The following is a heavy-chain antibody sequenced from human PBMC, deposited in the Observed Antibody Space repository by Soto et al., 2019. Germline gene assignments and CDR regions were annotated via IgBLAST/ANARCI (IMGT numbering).Heavy chain of an antibody. CDR2: IYYSGST. Sequence: LETLSLTFTVSGGSISSYYWSWIRQAPGKGLEWIGYIYYSGSTNYNPSLKSRVTISVDTSKNQFSLKLCSVTAADSSVYYCARRDWFDDWGQGTLVTVSS. CDR1: GGSISSYY. V-gene: IGHV4-59*01. J-gene: IGHJ5*02. CDR3: ARRDWFDD.